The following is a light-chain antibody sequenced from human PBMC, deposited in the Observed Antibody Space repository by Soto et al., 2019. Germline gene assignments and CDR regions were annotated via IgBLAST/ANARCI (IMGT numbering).Light chain of an antibody. CDR1: SGDVDSHY. V-gene: IGLV2-14*03. CDR3: SSHTPNITL. J-gene: IGLJ2*01. CDR2: EGN. Sequence: QSVLTQPACVSLSPGQSITISCTGTSGDVDSHYVAWYQQHPNKAPKVLIYEGNNRPSGVSDRFSGSKSGNTASLTISGLQAEDEADYYCSSHTPNITLFGGGTKVTVL.